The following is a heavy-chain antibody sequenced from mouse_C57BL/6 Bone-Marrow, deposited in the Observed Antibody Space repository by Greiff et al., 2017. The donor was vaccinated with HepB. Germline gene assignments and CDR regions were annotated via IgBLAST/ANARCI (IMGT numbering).Heavy chain of an antibody. V-gene: IGHV1-59*01. Sequence: QVQLQQPGAELVRPGTSVKLSCKASGYTFTSYWMHWVKQRPGQGLEWIGVIDPSDSYTNYNQKFKGKATLTVDTSSSTSYMQISSLTSEDSSVYYCARLPYSNFSMDYWGQGTSVTVSS. D-gene: IGHD2-5*01. CDR2: IDPSDSYT. CDR1: GYTFTSYW. J-gene: IGHJ4*01. CDR3: ARLPYSNFSMDY.